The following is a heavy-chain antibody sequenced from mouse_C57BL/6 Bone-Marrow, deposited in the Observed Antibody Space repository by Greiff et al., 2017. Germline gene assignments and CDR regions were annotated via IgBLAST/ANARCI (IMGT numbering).Heavy chain of an antibody. CDR1: GFSFNTYA. Sequence: EVKLVESGGGLVQPKGSLTLSCAASGFSFNTYAMNWVRQAPGKGLEWVARIRSKSNNYATYYADSVKDRFTISRDDSESMLYLQMNNLKTEDTAMYYCVRQYCYGSSSWYFDVWGTGTTVTVSS. CDR2: IRSKSNNYAT. CDR3: VRQYCYGSSSWYFDV. J-gene: IGHJ1*03. V-gene: IGHV10-1*01. D-gene: IGHD1-1*01.